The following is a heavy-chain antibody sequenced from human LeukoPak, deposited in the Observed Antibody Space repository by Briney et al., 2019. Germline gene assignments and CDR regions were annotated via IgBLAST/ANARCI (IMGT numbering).Heavy chain of an antibody. CDR2: INPNSGGT. Sequence: GASVKVSCKASGYTFTGYYMHWVRQAPGQGLEWMGWINPNSGGTNYAQKFQGRVTMTRDTSISTAYVELSSLRSEDTAVYYCARDLVPAARGGWFDPWGQGTLVTVSS. D-gene: IGHD2-2*01. J-gene: IGHJ5*02. CDR1: GYTFTGYY. V-gene: IGHV1-2*02. CDR3: ARDLVPAARGGWFDP.